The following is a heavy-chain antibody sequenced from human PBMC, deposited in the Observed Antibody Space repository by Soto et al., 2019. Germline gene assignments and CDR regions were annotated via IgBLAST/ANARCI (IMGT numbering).Heavy chain of an antibody. Sequence: EVQLVESGGGLVQPGGSLRLSCAASGFTFSRYWMNWVRQAPGKGLEWVSRISTDGSNTDYAESVKGRFTISRDNEKNTLYLQMHSLSAEDTAMYYCAGWGHILPVGVDGFDMWGQGTMVAVSA. D-gene: IGHD3-9*01. V-gene: IGHV3-74*01. J-gene: IGHJ3*02. CDR1: GFTFSRYW. CDR3: AGWGHILPVGVDGFDM. CDR2: ISTDGSNT.